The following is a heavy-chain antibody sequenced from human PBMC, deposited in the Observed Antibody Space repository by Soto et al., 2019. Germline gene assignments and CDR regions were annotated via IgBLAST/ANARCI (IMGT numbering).Heavy chain of an antibody. CDR1: GYTFTSYG. CDR2: ISAPNGNT. Sequence: QVQLVQSGAEVKRPGASVKVSCKASGYTFTSYGVDWVRQAPGQGLEWMGWISAPNGNTIYAQKLQGRVTMTTDTSTSTAYMEMRSLRSDDTAVYYFARALTPTDYWGQGTLVTVSS. V-gene: IGHV1-18*01. CDR3: ARALTPTDY. D-gene: IGHD3-9*01. J-gene: IGHJ4*02.